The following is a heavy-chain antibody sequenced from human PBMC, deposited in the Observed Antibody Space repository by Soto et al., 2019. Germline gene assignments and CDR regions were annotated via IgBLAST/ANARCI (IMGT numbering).Heavy chain of an antibody. CDR1: GFTFTRYS. CDR3: ARESEDLTSNFDY. V-gene: IGHV3-21*06. CDR2: ISSTTNYI. Sequence: GRSLRLSCAASGFTFTRYSMNWVRQAPGKGLEWVSSISSTTNYIYYGDSMKGRFTISRDNGKNSLYLEIHSLRAEDTAVYYCARESEDLTSNFDYWGQGTLVTVSS. D-gene: IGHD7-27*01. J-gene: IGHJ4*02.